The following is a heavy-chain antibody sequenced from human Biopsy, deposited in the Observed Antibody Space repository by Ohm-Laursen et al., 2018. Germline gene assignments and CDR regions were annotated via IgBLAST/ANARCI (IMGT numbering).Heavy chain of an antibody. V-gene: IGHV1-18*01. Sequence: ASVKVSCKASGYTFTTYGISWVRQAPGQGLEWMGWINTYSGNTNYGKKFHDRVIMTSDTSTSTAYLEHRSLRSDDTAVYYCARDYYPYVDYLKDVPLCDSGGQGTLVTVSS. J-gene: IGHJ4*02. CDR1: GYTFTTYG. D-gene: IGHD4-17*01. CDR3: ARDYYPYVDYLKDVPLCDS. CDR2: INTYSGNT.